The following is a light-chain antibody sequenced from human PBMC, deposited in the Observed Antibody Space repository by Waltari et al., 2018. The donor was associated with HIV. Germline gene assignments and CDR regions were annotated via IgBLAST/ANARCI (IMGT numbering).Light chain of an antibody. CDR2: EVS. CDR1: SSDVGLYNY. V-gene: IGLV2-14*01. J-gene: IGLJ1*01. Sequence: QSALTQPASVSGSPGQSITISCTGTSSDVGLYNYVSWYQQHPGKAPKLMIYEVSNRPSCVSNRVSGSKSGDTASLTISGLQAEDEADYYCSSYTGSSTLYVFGTGTKVTVL. CDR3: SSYTGSSTLYV.